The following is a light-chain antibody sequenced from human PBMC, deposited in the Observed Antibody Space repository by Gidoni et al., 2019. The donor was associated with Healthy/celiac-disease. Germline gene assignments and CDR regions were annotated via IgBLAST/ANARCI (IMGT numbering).Light chain of an antibody. Sequence: DIQMTLSPSSVSASVGARVTITCRASQGSSSWLAWYQQKPGKAPKLLIYAASSLQSGVPARFSGSGSGTDFTLTISSLQPEDFATYYCQQANSFPLITFGQGTRLEIK. CDR1: QGSSSW. CDR2: AAS. J-gene: IGKJ5*01. V-gene: IGKV1-12*01. CDR3: QQANSFPLIT.